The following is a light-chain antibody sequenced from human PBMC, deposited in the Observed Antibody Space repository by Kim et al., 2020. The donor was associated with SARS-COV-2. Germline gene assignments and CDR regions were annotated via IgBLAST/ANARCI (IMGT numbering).Light chain of an antibody. CDR1: QSVLYSSNNKNY. CDR2: WAS. Sequence: DIVMTQSPDSLAVSLGERATINCKSSQSVLYSSNNKNYLAWYQQKPGQPPKLLIYWASTRESGVPDRFSGSGSGTDFTLTISSLQAEDVAFYFCQQYYATPPYTLGQETKLEI. J-gene: IGKJ2*01. CDR3: QQYYATPPYT. V-gene: IGKV4-1*01.